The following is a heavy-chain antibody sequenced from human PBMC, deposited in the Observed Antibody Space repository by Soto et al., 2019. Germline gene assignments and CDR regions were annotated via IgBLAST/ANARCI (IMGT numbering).Heavy chain of an antibody. J-gene: IGHJ4*02. V-gene: IGHV4-39*01. CDR3: ARHPGWSIFDS. CDR2: IYYSGST. D-gene: IGHD6-19*01. CDR1: GGSISSSSYY. Sequence: QLQLQESGPGLVKPSETLSLTCTVSGGSISSSSYYWGWIRQPPGKGLEWIGSIYYSGSTYYNPPPKRRVTISVDTSKNQFSLKLSSVTAADTAVYSCARHPGWSIFDSWGQGTLVTVSS.